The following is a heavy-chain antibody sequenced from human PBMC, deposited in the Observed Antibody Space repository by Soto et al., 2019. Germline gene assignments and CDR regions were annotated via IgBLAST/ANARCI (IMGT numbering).Heavy chain of an antibody. J-gene: IGHJ4*02. Sequence: GGSLRLSCAASGFTFSNAWMSWVRQAPGKGLEWVGRIKRKTDGGTTDYAAPVKGRFTISRDDSKNTLYLQMNSLKTEDTAVYYCTAADYSVYPDSDYWGQGTLVTVSS. CDR1: GFTFSNAW. D-gene: IGHD5-12*01. V-gene: IGHV3-15*01. CDR3: TAADYSVYPDSDY. CDR2: IKRKTDGGTT.